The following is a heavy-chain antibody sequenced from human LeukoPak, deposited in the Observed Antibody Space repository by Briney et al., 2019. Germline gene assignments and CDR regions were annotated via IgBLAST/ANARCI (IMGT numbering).Heavy chain of an antibody. CDR2: INHSGST. Sequence: PSETLSLTCAVYGGSFSGCYWSWIRQPPGKGLEWIGEINHSGSTNYNPSLKSRVTISVDTSKNQFSLKLSSVTAADTAVYYCARGGRQQLVPYYYYMDVWGKGTTVTVSS. D-gene: IGHD6-13*01. CDR3: ARGGRQQLVPYYYYMDV. CDR1: GGSFSGCY. J-gene: IGHJ6*03. V-gene: IGHV4-34*01.